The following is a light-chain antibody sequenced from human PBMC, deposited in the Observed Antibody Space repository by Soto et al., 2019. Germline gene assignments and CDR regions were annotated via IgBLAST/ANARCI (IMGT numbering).Light chain of an antibody. CDR3: QQYVSSPQT. CDR2: GTS. V-gene: IGKV3-20*01. Sequence: VLTQSPATLSLSPGERATLSCRASQSVSTSYLVWYQQKPGQAPSLLIYGTSNRATGIPDRFSGSGSGTDFTLTINRLEPEDFAVYYCQQYVSSPQTFGQGTKVEIK. CDR1: QSVSTSY. J-gene: IGKJ1*01.